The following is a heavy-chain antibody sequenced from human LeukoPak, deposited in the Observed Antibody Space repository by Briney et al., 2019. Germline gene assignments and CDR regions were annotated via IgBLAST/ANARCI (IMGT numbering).Heavy chain of an antibody. V-gene: IGHV3-30*03. CDR2: ISYDGSNK. Sequence: PGGSLGLSCAASGFTFSSYGMHWVRQAPGKGLEWVAVISYDGSNKYYADSVKGRFAISRDNSKNTLYLQMNSLRGEDTAVYYCASHWAQQLVSDYWSQGTLVTVSS. CDR1: GFTFSSYG. J-gene: IGHJ4*02. D-gene: IGHD6-13*01. CDR3: ASHWAQQLVSDY.